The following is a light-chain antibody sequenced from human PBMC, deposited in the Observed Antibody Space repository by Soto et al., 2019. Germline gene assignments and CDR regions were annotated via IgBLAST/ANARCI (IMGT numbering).Light chain of an antibody. CDR1: SSDVGDYNY. Sequence: QSALTQPPSASGTPGQSVTTPCTGTSSDVGDYNYVSWYQQHPGKAPKLMIYEVSRLPSGVPDRFSGSKSGNTASLTVSGLQAEDEAYYYCSSNAGSNNLVFGGGTKLTVL. CDR2: EVS. CDR3: SSNAGSNNLV. V-gene: IGLV2-8*01. J-gene: IGLJ2*01.